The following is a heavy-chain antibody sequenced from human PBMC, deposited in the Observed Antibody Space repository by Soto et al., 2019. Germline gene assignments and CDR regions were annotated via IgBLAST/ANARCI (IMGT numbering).Heavy chain of an antibody. V-gene: IGHV3-33*05. CDR2: TSYDGSNN. CDR3: ARWGTTAGLDV. Sequence: QVQLVESGGGVVQPGTSLRLSCVGSGFTFRSYVIHWVRQAPGKGLEWVALTSYDGSNNFYGDSVKGRFTISRDNSRNTVELQMGSLRLEDTALYYCARWGTTAGLDVWGQGTLVSVSS. CDR1: GFTFRSYV. J-gene: IGHJ4*02. D-gene: IGHD3-16*01.